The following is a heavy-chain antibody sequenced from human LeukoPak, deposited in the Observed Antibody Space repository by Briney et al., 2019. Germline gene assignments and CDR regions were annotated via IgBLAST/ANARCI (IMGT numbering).Heavy chain of an antibody. CDR3: TREAAAGIDY. CDR1: GFTFSSYA. CDR2: IKQDGSEK. D-gene: IGHD6-13*01. Sequence: PGGSLRLPCAASGFTFSSYAMNWVRQAPGKGLEWVANIKQDGSEKYYLDSVKGRFTISRDNAKNSLYLQMNSLRAEDTAVYFCTREAAAGIDYWGQGTLVTVSS. V-gene: IGHV3-7*01. J-gene: IGHJ4*02.